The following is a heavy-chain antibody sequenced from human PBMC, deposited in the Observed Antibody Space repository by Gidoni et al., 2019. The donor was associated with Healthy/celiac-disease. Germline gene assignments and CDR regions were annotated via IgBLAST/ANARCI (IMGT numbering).Heavy chain of an antibody. V-gene: IGHV1-18*04. J-gene: IGHJ4*02. CDR3: ARARDYGELPYYFDY. CDR1: GYTLTSYG. D-gene: IGHD4-17*01. Sequence: QVQLVQSAAEVKKPGASVMVSCKASGYTLTSYGISWVRQAPGQGLEWMGWISAYNGNTNYAQKLQGRVTMTTDTSTSTAYMELRSLRSDDTAVYYCARARDYGELPYYFDYWGQGTLVTVSS. CDR2: ISAYNGNT.